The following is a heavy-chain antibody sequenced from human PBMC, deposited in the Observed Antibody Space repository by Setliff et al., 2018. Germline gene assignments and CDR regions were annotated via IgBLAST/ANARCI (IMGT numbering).Heavy chain of an antibody. CDR3: ASRNSDGGPEYFQH. CDR2: IYYSGTT. CDR1: GGSISSGAYY. D-gene: IGHD1-26*01. J-gene: IGHJ1*01. V-gene: IGHV4-31*03. Sequence: PSETLSLTCTVSGGSISSGAYYWSWIRQHPGKGLEWIGYIYYSGTTYYNPSLQSRVTMSVDASKNQISLKLMSVTAADTAVYYCASRNSDGGPEYFQHWGQGALVTVSS.